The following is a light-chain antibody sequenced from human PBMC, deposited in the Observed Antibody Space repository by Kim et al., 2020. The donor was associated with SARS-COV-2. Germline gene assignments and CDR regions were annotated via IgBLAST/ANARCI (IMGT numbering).Light chain of an antibody. V-gene: IGLV2-14*03. Sequence: GQSIAIPCTGTSSAVGGYNSVSWYQQHPGKAPKLMICDVSDRPSGVSDRFSGSKSGNTASLTISGLQPEDEADYYCSSYTTSTTRVFGTGTKVTVL. CDR2: DVS. J-gene: IGLJ1*01. CDR3: SSYTTSTTRV. CDR1: SSAVGGYNS.